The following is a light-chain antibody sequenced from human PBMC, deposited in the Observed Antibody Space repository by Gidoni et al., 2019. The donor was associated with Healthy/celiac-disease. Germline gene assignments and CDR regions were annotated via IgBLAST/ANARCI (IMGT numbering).Light chain of an antibody. V-gene: IGKV1-9*01. CDR3: QQLNSYQFT. CDR1: QGIRSY. Sequence: DIQLTQSPAFLSASVGDRVTITCWASQGIRSYLAWYQQKPGKAPKLLIYAASTLQSGVPSRFSGSGSGTEFTLTSSSRQPEDFATYYCQQLNSYQFTFGPGTKVDIK. CDR2: AAS. J-gene: IGKJ3*01.